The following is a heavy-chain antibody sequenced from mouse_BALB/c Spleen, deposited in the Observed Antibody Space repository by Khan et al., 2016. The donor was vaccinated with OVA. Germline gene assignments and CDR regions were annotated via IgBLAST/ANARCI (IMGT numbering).Heavy chain of an antibody. CDR1: GFSLTSYG. V-gene: IGHV2-9*02. Sequence: VQLQESGPGLVAPSQSLSITCTVSGFSLTSYGVHWVRQPPGKGLEWLGVIWAGGSTNYNSAHMNRLSISEDNSKSEVFLKRNRLPTDSTAMYCGGRLEDIWGQGTTLTVSS. D-gene: IGHD1-3*01. CDR2: IWAGGST. CDR3: GRLEDI. J-gene: IGHJ2*01.